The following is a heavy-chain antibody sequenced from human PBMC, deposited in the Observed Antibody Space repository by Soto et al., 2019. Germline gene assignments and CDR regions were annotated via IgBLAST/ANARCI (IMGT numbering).Heavy chain of an antibody. V-gene: IGHV1-69*01. CDR3: ARERVYYYGSGSYRLFDY. Sequence: QVQLVQSGAEVKKPGSSVKVSCKASGGTFSSYAISWVRQAPGQGLEWMGGIIPIFGTANYAQKFQGRVTITADESTSTAYMELSSLRSEDTAVYYCARERVYYYGSGSYRLFDYWGQGTLVTVSS. CDR2: IIPIFGTA. CDR1: GGTFSSYA. D-gene: IGHD3-10*01. J-gene: IGHJ4*02.